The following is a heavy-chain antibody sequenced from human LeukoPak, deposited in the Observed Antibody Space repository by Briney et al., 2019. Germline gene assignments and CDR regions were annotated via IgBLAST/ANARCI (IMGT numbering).Heavy chain of an antibody. Sequence: ASVKVSCKASGYTFTSYGISWVRQAPGQGLEWMGWISAYNGNTDYAQKLQGRVTMTTDTSTSTAYMELRSLRSDDTAVYYCARGKESEMYYYDSSGYYFDYWGQGTLVTVSS. V-gene: IGHV1-18*01. CDR2: ISAYNGNT. CDR3: ARGKESEMYYYDSSGYYFDY. CDR1: GYTFTSYG. J-gene: IGHJ4*02. D-gene: IGHD3-22*01.